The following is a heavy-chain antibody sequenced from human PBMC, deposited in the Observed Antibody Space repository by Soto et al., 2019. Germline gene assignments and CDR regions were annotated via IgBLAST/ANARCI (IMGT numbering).Heavy chain of an antibody. CDR2: IHYSGST. Sequence: TLSLTCTVSGGSISSDDYYWSWIRQPPGKGLEWIGYIHYSGSTYYNPSLKSRLSILHDTSKNQMSLQLRSVTAADTAVYYCARVGTSTLGIDYWGRGTLVTVSS. J-gene: IGHJ4*02. CDR3: ARVGTSTLGIDY. CDR1: GGSISSDDYY. V-gene: IGHV4-30-4*01. D-gene: IGHD3-10*01.